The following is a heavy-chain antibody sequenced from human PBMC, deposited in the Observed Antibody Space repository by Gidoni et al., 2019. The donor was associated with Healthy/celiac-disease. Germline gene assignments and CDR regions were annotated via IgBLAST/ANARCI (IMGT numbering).Heavy chain of an antibody. V-gene: IGHV1-2*02. CDR3: ASHTTAIAAAVHPFDY. J-gene: IGHJ4*02. D-gene: IGHD6-13*01. CDR1: GYTFPGYY. Sequence: QVQLVQSGAEVKKPGASVKVPCKASGYTFPGYYMHWVRQAPGQGLEWMGWINPNSGGTNYAQKFQGRVTMTRDTSISTAYMELSRLRSDDTAVYYCASHTTAIAAAVHPFDYWGQGTLVTVSS. CDR2: INPNSGGT.